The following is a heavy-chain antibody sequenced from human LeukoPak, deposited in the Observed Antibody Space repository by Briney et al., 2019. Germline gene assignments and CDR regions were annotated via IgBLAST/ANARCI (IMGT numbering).Heavy chain of an antibody. V-gene: IGHV3-30-3*01. CDR3: ARDADSGSFDY. CDR1: GFTFSSYA. D-gene: IGHD1-26*01. CDR2: ISYDGSNK. Sequence: PGRSLTLSCAASGFTFSSYAMHWVRQAPGKGLEWVAVISYDGSNKYYADSVKGRFTISRDNSKNTLYLQMNSLRAEDTAVYYCARDADSGSFDYWGQGTLVTVSS. J-gene: IGHJ4*02.